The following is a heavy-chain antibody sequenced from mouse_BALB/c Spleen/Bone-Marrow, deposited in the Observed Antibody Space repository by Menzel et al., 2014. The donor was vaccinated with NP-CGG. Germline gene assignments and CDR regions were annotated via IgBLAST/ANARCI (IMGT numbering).Heavy chain of an antibody. CDR3: ARYYYGGSLFDY. Sequence: EVQLQQSGAELVKPGASVKLSCTASGSNIKDTYMHWVKQRPEQGLEWIGRIDPANGNTKYDPKFQGKATITADTSSNTAYLQLSSLTSEDTAVYYCARYYYGGSLFDYWGQGTTLTVSS. V-gene: IGHV14-3*02. CDR1: GSNIKDTY. D-gene: IGHD1-1*01. CDR2: IDPANGNT. J-gene: IGHJ2*01.